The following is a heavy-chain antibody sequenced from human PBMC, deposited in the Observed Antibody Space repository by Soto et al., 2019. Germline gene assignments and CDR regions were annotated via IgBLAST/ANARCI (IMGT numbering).Heavy chain of an antibody. CDR2: IYYSGST. J-gene: IGHJ4*02. D-gene: IGHD3-10*02. CDR3: ARDVRKTLDY. CDR1: CGSISSYY. V-gene: IGHV4-59*01. Sequence: SETLSLTCTVSCGSISSYYWSWIRQPPGKGLEWIGYIYYSGSTNYNPSLKSRVTISVDTSKNQFSLKLSSVTAADTAVYYCARDVRKTLDYWGQGTLVTVST.